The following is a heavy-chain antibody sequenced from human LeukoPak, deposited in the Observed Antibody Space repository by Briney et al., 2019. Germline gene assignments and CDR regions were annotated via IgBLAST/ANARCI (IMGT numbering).Heavy chain of an antibody. J-gene: IGHJ4*02. CDR1: GFTFSSYS. D-gene: IGHD3-22*01. V-gene: IGHV3-21*01. Sequence: GGSLRLSCAASGFTFSSYSMNWVRQAPGRGLEWVSSIRFTGSYIYYADSVKGRFTISRDNAKNTLYLQMNSLRAEDTAVYYCARGNYYDSSGYHDYWGQGTLVTVSS. CDR3: ARGNYYDSSGYHDY. CDR2: IRFTGSYI.